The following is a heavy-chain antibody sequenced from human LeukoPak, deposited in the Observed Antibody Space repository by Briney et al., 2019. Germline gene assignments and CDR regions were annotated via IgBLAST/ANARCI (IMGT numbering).Heavy chain of an antibody. CDR1: GYTFTSYG. V-gene: IGHV1-18*01. J-gene: IGHJ3*02. Sequence: ASVKVSCKASGYTFTSYGISWVRQAPGQGLEWMGWISAYNGDTNYAQKLQGRVTMTTDTSTSTAYMELRSLRSDDTAVYYCARGGPAPHRVTLIVVASSTDAFDIWGQGTMVTVSS. D-gene: IGHD3-22*01. CDR3: ARGGPAPHRVTLIVVASSTDAFDI. CDR2: ISAYNGDT.